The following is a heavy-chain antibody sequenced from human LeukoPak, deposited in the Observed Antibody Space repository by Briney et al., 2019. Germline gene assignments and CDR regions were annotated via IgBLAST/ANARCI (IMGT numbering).Heavy chain of an antibody. J-gene: IGHJ4*02. CDR2: ISSSGRYI. V-gene: IGHV3-21*01. D-gene: IGHD3-10*01. Sequence: PGGSLRLSCAASGFTFSGYSLNWVRQAPGKGLEWVSYISSSGRYIYYADSVKGRFTISRDNAKNSLDLQMNSLRAEDTAVYYCARYYDGSGSPLGYWGQGTLVTVSP. CDR3: ARYYDGSGSPLGY. CDR1: GFTFSGYS.